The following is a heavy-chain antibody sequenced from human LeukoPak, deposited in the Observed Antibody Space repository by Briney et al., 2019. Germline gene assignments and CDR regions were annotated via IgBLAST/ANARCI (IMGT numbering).Heavy chain of an antibody. CDR2: IYPRDGST. CDR3: ARDQGGFDY. CDR1: GYTFTSNY. Sequence: ASVKVSCKASGYTFTSNYIHWVRQAPGQGLEWMGMIYPRDGSTSYAQKFQGRVTVTRDTSTSTVHMELSDLRSEDTAVYYCARDQGGFDYWGQGTLVTVSS. V-gene: IGHV1-46*01. J-gene: IGHJ4*02.